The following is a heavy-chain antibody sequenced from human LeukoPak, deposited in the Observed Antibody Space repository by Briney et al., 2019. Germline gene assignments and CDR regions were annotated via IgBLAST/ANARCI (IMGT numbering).Heavy chain of an antibody. D-gene: IGHD1-26*01. Sequence: PSETLSLTCTVSGGSISSSSYYWGWIRPPPGKGLEWIGSIYYSGSTYYNPSLKSRVTISVDTSKNQFSLKLGSVTAADTAVYYCARGGWAISTPRGIFDYWGQGTLVTVSS. V-gene: IGHV4-39*01. CDR1: GGSISSSSYY. CDR3: ARGGWAISTPRGIFDY. CDR2: IYYSGST. J-gene: IGHJ4*02.